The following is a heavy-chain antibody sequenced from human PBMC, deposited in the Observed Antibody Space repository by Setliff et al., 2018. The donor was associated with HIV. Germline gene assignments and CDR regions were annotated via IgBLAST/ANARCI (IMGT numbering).Heavy chain of an antibody. V-gene: IGHV4-39*02. CDR3: ARDPDYYDSSGPDDAFDI. Sequence: SETLSLTCTVSGGSISTSSYYWGWIRQSPGKGLEWIGTIYYDGSTYYNPSLKSRVTISVDTSKNQFSLTLSSVTAADTAVYYCARDPDYYDSSGPDDAFDIWGQGTMVTVSS. CDR1: GGSISTSSYY. J-gene: IGHJ3*02. D-gene: IGHD3-22*01. CDR2: IYYDGST.